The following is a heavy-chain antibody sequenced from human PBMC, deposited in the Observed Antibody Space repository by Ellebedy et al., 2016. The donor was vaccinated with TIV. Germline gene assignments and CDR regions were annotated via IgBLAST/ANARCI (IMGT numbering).Heavy chain of an antibody. Sequence: GESLKISCAASGFTFSRYWMSWVRQAPGKGLEWVAHINQDGSEKYYVDSVKGRVTISRDNAKNSLYLQMNSLRAEDTAVYYCAKDLRIVRSFDYWGQGTLVTVSS. CDR3: AKDLRIVRSFDY. D-gene: IGHD3-3*01. J-gene: IGHJ4*02. V-gene: IGHV3-7*03. CDR2: INQDGSEK. CDR1: GFTFSRYW.